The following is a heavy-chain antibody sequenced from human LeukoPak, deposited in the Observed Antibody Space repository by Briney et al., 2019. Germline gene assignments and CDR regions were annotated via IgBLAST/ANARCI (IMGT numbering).Heavy chain of an antibody. Sequence: GGSLRLSCAASGFSFNTYGMNWVRQAPGKGLEWVSYISSSSRTIYYADSVKGRFTISRDNAKNSLYLQMNSLRAEDTAIYYCARQSGTMVTTRFDYWGQGTLVTVSS. CDR3: ARQSGTMVTTRFDY. V-gene: IGHV3-48*01. D-gene: IGHD4-17*01. J-gene: IGHJ4*02. CDR2: ISSSSRTI. CDR1: GFSFNTYG.